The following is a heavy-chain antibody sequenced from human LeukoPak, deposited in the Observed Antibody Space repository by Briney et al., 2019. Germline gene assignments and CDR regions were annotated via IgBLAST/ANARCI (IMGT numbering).Heavy chain of an antibody. CDR3: ARDPSAAGLFDD. D-gene: IGHD6-13*01. J-gene: IGHJ4*02. Sequence: GGSLRLSCAASGVTVSSNYMSWVRQAPGKGLEWVSVIYSGGSTYYADSVKGRFTISRDNSKNTLYLQMKSLRAEVTAVYYCARDPSAAGLFDDWGQGTLVTVSS. V-gene: IGHV3-53*01. CDR2: IYSGGST. CDR1: GVTVSSNY.